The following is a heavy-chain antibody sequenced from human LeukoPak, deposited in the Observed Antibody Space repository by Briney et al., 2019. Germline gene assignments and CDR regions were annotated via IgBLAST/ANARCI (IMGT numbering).Heavy chain of an antibody. CDR3: AREDYGEQNFDY. CDR1: GGSFSGYY. Sequence: SETLSLTCAVYGGSFSGYYWSWIRQPPGKGLEWIGEINHSGSTNYNPSLKGRVTISVDTSKNQFTLKLSSVTAADTAVYYCAREDYGEQNFDYWGQGTLVTVSS. J-gene: IGHJ4*02. V-gene: IGHV4-34*01. D-gene: IGHD4-17*01. CDR2: INHSGST.